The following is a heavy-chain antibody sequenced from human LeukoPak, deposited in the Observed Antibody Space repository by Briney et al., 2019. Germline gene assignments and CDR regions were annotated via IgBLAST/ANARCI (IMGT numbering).Heavy chain of an antibody. CDR2: ISYDGSNK. V-gene: IGHV3-30*03. CDR1: GFTFSIYA. D-gene: IGHD3-3*01. CDR3: ATYDFWSGYYYVDY. J-gene: IGHJ4*02. Sequence: GGSLRLSCAASGFTFSIYAMTWVRQAPGKGLEWVAVISYDGSNKYYADSVKGRFTISRDNSKNTLYLQMNSLRAEDTAVYYCATYDFWSGYYYVDYWGQGTLVTVSS.